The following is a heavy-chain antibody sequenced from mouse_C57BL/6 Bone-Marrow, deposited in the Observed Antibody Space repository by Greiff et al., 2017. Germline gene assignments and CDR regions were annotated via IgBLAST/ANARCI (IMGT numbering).Heavy chain of an antibody. V-gene: IGHV1-82*01. CDR3: VRARWYYGSSPYWYFDV. CDR2: IYPGDGDT. Sequence: VKLVESGPELVKPGASVKISCKASGYVFSSSWMNWVKQRPGKGLEWIGRIYPGDGDTNYNGKFKGKATLTADKSSSTAYMQLSSLTSEDSAVYFCVRARWYYGSSPYWYFDVWGTGTTVTVSS. D-gene: IGHD1-1*01. CDR1: GYVFSSSW. J-gene: IGHJ1*03.